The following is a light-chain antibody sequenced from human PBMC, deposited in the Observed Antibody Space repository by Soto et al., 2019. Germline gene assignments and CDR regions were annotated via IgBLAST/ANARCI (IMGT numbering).Light chain of an antibody. J-gene: IGKJ5*01. CDR3: QQRSNWPT. V-gene: IGKV3-11*01. CDR1: QSVGSK. CDR2: GAS. Sequence: ETVMTQSPATLSVSPGERATLSCRASQSVGSKVAWYQQKPGQAPSLLIYGASTRASGIPLRFSGSGSGTDFTLTISSLEPEDFAVYYCQQRSNWPTFGQGTRLEIK.